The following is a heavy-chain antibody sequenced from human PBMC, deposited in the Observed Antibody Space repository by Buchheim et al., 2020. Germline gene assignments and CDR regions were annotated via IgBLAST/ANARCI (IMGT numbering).Heavy chain of an antibody. J-gene: IGHJ4*02. CDR1: GFTFSSYE. CDR2: ISSSGSTI. V-gene: IGHV3-48*03. D-gene: IGHD3-10*01. CDR3: ARGGYYGSGSYYKNYYFDY. Sequence: EVQLVESGGGLVQPGGSLRLSCAASGFTFSSYEMNWVRQAPGKGLEWVSYISSSGSTIYYADSVKGRFTISRDNAKNSLYLQMNSLRAEDTAVYYCARGGYYGSGSYYKNYYFDYRGQGTL.